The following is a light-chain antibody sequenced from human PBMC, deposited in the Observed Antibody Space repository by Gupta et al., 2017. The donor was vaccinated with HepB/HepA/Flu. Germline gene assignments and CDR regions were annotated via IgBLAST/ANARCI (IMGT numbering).Light chain of an antibody. CDR3: SSYTSSSTSVV. J-gene: IGLJ2*01. Sequence: QSALTQPAPVSGSPAQSITISCTGTSSDVGGYNYVSWYQQHPGKAPKLMIYDVSNRPSGVSNRFSGSKSGNTASLTISGLQAEDEADYYCSSYTSSSTSVVFGGGTKLTVL. V-gene: IGLV2-14*01. CDR2: DVS. CDR1: SSDVGGYNY.